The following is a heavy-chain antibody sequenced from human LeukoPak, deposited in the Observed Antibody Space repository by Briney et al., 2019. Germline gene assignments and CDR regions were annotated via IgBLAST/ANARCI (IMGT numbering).Heavy chain of an antibody. CDR3: ASGSYYFNGGFDY. CDR1: GGSFSGYY. Sequence: SETLSLTCAVYGGSFSGYYWSWIRQPPGKGLEWIGEINHSGSTNYSPSLKSRVTISVDTSKNQFSLKLSSVTAADTAVYYCASGSYYFNGGFDYWGQGTLVTVSS. V-gene: IGHV4-34*01. J-gene: IGHJ4*02. CDR2: INHSGST. D-gene: IGHD3-10*01.